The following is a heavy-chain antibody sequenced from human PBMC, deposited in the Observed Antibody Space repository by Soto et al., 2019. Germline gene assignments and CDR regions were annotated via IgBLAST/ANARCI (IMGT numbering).Heavy chain of an antibody. CDR2: ILPILGIA. CDR1: GGTFSSYT. V-gene: IGHV1-69*08. J-gene: IGHJ4*02. CDR3: ARESKRAYYYSSGSYYLTED. Sequence: QVQLVQSGAEVKKPGSSVKVSCKASGGTFSSYTISWVRQAPGQGLEWMGRILPILGIANYAQKFQGRVTITADKSTSTAYMELSSLRSEDTAVYYCARESKRAYYYSSGSYYLTEDWGQGTLVTVSS. D-gene: IGHD3-10*01.